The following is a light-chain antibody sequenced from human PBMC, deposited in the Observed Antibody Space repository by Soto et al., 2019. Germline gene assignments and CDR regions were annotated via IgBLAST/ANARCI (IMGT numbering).Light chain of an antibody. CDR3: QQSYLTPLT. J-gene: IGKJ1*01. V-gene: IGKV1-39*01. CDR2: AAS. Sequence: DIQMTQTPYSLSASVGDRVTITCRASQSISTYLNRYQQKPGKAPKLLIYAASSLQSGVPSTFSGSGSGTDFTLTISSLQPEDFATYYCQQSYLTPLTFGQGTKGDIK. CDR1: QSISTY.